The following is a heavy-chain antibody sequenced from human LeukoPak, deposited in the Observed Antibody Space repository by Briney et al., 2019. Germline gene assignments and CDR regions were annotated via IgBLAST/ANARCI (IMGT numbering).Heavy chain of an antibody. Sequence: GGSLRLSCAASGFSFAMYWVRQAPGKGLEWVSLISGDGATTYYAGSVKGRFNISRDNSKSSLYLQMNSLRSEDSALYYCAKDNQRGGFQHWGQGTLVTVSS. V-gene: IGHV3-43*02. CDR3: AKDNQRGGFQH. CDR2: ISGDGATT. CDR1: GFSFA. J-gene: IGHJ1*01. D-gene: IGHD3-16*01.